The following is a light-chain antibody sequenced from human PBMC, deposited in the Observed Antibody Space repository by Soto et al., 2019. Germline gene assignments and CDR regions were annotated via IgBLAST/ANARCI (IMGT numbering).Light chain of an antibody. CDR2: EDN. V-gene: IGLV6-57*01. Sequence: NFMLTQPHSVLESPGKTVIISCTRSSGSIASNYVQWYQQRPGSSPTTVIYEDNQRPSGVPDRFSGSIDSSSNSASLTISGLETEDEADYYCQSYDATTQVFGGGTTLTVL. CDR3: QSYDATTQV. J-gene: IGLJ3*02. CDR1: SGSIASNY.